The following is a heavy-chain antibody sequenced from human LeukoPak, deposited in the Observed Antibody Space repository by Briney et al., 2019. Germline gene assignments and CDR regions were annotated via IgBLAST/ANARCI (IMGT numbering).Heavy chain of an antibody. CDR1: GFTFSSYW. V-gene: IGHV3-48*02. J-gene: IGHJ4*02. CDR3: ATDQRYAFDY. Sequence: GGSLRLSCAASGFTFSSYWMHWVRQAPGKGLEWISNIRTTAEGAKYAYYADSVKGRVTISRDDGKNTLYLHMNSLRDDDTAVYYCATDQRYAFDYWGQGILVTVSS. D-gene: IGHD3-9*01. CDR2: IRTTAEGAKYA.